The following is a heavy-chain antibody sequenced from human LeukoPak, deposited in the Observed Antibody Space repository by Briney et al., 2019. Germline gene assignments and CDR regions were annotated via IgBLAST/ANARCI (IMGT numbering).Heavy chain of an antibody. V-gene: IGHV3-23*01. CDR3: AKDRNIGVVVNLFDY. CDR1: GFTFSSYA. J-gene: IGHJ4*02. CDR2: ISGSGGST. Sequence: GGSLRLSCAASGFTFSSYAMSWVRQAPGKGLEWVSAISGSGGSTYYADSVKGRFTISRDNSKNTLYLQMNSLRAEDTAVYYCAKDRNIGVVVNLFDYWGQGTLVTVSS. D-gene: IGHD3-22*01.